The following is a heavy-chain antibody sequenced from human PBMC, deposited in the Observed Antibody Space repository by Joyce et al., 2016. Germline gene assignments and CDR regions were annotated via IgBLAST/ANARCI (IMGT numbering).Heavy chain of an antibody. D-gene: IGHD5-12*01. CDR1: GYTFNTFG. Sequence: QVQLEQSGAEVKKPGASVRVSCRSSGYTFNTFGITWVRQAPGQGLEWIGWISTYNGQTKYSQKFQDRVTMTTDTARSAAYLELRSLRSGDTAVYYCARDGYRYSGAYYSDCWGQGTLVTVSS. V-gene: IGHV1-18*01. J-gene: IGHJ4*02. CDR3: ARDGYRYSGAYYSDC. CDR2: ISTYNGQT.